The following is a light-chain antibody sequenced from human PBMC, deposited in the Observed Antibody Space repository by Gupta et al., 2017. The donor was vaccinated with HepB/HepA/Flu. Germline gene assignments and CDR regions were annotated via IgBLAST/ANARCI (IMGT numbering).Light chain of an antibody. J-gene: IGKJ1*01. CDR2: DAS. CDR3: LQHNNGLT. Sequence: DIQMTQSPSSLSASVGDRVTITCRASQDIRNDLKWFQQKPGKAPKCLIYDASTLRGGVPSRFSGSGSGTEFTLTISSLQPEDFATYYCLQHNNGLTFGQGTKVEFK. V-gene: IGKV1-17*01. CDR1: QDIRND.